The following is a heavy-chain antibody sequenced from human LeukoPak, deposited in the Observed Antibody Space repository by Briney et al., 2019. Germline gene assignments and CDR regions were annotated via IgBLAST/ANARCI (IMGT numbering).Heavy chain of an antibody. CDR2: IKQDGSEK. J-gene: IGHJ6*03. CDR3: AREKRIVVVPAAIPHYYYYMDV. Sequence: EGSLRLSCAASGFTFSSYWMSWVRQAPGKGLEWVANIKQDGSEKYYVDSVKGRFTISRDNAKNSLYLQMNSLRAEDTAVYYCAREKRIVVVPAAIPHYYYYMDVWGKGTTVTVSS. D-gene: IGHD2-2*01. V-gene: IGHV3-7*01. CDR1: GFTFSSYW.